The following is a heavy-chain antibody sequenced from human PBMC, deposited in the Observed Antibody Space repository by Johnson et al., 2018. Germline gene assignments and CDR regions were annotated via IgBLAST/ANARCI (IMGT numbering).Heavy chain of an antibody. CDR2: IRSKANSYAT. V-gene: IGHV3-73*01. CDR3: TAEGH. CDR1: GFTFSGSA. Sequence: EVQLVESGGGLVQPGGSLKLSCAASGFTFSGSAMHWVRQASGKGLEWVGRIRSKANSYATAYAASVKGRLTIARDDSKNTALLKMNSLKTEDTAVYYCTAEGHWGQGTLVTVSS. J-gene: IGHJ1*01.